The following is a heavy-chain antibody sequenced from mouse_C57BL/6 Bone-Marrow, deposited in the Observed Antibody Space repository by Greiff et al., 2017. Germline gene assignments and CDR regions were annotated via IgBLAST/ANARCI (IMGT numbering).Heavy chain of an antibody. Sequence: EVQVVESGGGLVKPGGSLKLSCAASGFTFSDYGMHWVRQAPEKGLEWVAYISSGSSNIYYADTVKGRFTISRDNAKNTLFLHMTSLRSEDTAMYYCARNFPLYYTYAMAYWGQGTSVTVSS. V-gene: IGHV5-17*01. J-gene: IGHJ4*01. CDR2: ISSGSSNI. CDR1: GFTFSDYG. D-gene: IGHD1-1*01. CDR3: ARNFPLYYTYAMAY.